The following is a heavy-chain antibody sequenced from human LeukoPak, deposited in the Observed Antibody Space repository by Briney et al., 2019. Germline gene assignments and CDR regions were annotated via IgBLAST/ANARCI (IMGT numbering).Heavy chain of an antibody. D-gene: IGHD1-26*01. V-gene: IGHV3-53*01. Sequence: LSGGSLRLSCAASGITVSNNYMSWVRQAPGKGLEWVSIIYPGGSTFYADSVKGRFTISRDNSKTTLYLQMNSLRAENTAVYYWSKTKVGAFQLWGQGTLVTVSS. J-gene: IGHJ1*01. CDR2: IYPGGST. CDR3: SKTKVGAFQL. CDR1: GITVSNNY.